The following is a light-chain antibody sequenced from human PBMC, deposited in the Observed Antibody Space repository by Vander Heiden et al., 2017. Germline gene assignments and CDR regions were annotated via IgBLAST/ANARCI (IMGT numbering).Light chain of an antibody. CDR1: SSNIGAGYD. CDR2: GNN. J-gene: IGLJ2*01. Sequence: SVLTQPPSASGAPGQGAISFSTGRSSNIGAGYDVHWYQQLPGTAPKLLIYGNNNRPSGVPDRFSGSKSGTSASLAITGLQAEDEADYYCQSYDSSLSGSEVFGGGTKLTVL. CDR3: QSYDSSLSGSEV. V-gene: IGLV1-40*01.